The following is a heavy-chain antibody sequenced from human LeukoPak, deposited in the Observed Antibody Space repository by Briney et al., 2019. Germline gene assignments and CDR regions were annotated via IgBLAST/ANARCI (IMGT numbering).Heavy chain of an antibody. J-gene: IGHJ4*02. CDR1: GYTFTNYG. Sequence: ASVMVSCKASGYTFTNYGISWVRQAPGQGLEWMSWISANNGETRYAQNFQGRVTMTTDTFTTTAYMELRSLRSDDTAVYYCARVPPSAHQVFSSDYWGQGTQVTVSS. D-gene: IGHD1-14*01. CDR3: ARVPPSAHQVFSSDY. CDR2: ISANNGET. V-gene: IGHV1-18*04.